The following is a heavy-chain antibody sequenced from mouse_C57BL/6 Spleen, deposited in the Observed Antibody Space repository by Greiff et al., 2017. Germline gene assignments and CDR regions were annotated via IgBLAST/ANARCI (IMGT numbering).Heavy chain of an antibody. CDR3: ARQLRLLYAMDY. V-gene: IGHV1-80*01. CDR2: IYPGDGDT. Sequence: QVQLKQSGAELVKPGASVKISCKASGYAFSSYWMNWVKQRPGKGLEWIGQIYPGDGDTNYNGKFKGKATLTADKSSSTAYMQLSSLTSEDSAVYFCARQLRLLYAMDYWGQGTSVTVSS. J-gene: IGHJ4*01. D-gene: IGHD3-2*02. CDR1: GYAFSSYW.